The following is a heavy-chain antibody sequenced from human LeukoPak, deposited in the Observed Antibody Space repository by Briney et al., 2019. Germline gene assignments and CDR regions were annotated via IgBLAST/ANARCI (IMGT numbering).Heavy chain of an antibody. D-gene: IGHD1-1*01. Sequence: ASVTVSCTASGGSFTRYAFAWVRQAPGQGLEWMGGIMPVLDTGSYAQGFQGRVTITADRSTSTAYMELRSLRPEDTALYYCAARDNGNDLLSYHAMDVWGNGTTVTVSS. V-gene: IGHV1-69*06. CDR2: IMPVLDTG. CDR1: GGSFTRYA. CDR3: AARDNGNDLLSYHAMDV. J-gene: IGHJ6*04.